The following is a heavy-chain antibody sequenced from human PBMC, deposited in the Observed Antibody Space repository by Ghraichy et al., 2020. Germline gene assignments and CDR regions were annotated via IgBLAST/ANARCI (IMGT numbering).Heavy chain of an antibody. CDR2: ISYDGSNK. CDR3: AKDVIGEMATIKMGY. V-gene: IGHV3-30*18. D-gene: IGHD5-24*01. Sequence: GESLNISCAASGFTFSSYGMHWVRQAPGKGLEWVAVISYDGSNKYYADSVKGRFTISRDNSKNTLYLQMNSLRAEDTAVYYCAKDVIGEMATIKMGYWGQGTLVTVSS. J-gene: IGHJ4*02. CDR1: GFTFSSYG.